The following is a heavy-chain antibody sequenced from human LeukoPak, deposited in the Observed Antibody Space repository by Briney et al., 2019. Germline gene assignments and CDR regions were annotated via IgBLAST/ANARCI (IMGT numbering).Heavy chain of an antibody. V-gene: IGHV1-18*01. CDR3: ARVATIFGVVIPNAEYFQH. CDR1: GYTFTSYG. J-gene: IGHJ1*01. D-gene: IGHD3-3*01. Sequence: GASVKVSCKASGYTFTSYGISWVRQAPGQGLEWMGWISAYNGNTNYAQKLQGRVTMTTDTSTSTAYMELRSLRSDDTAVYYRARVATIFGVVIPNAEYFQHWGQGTLVTVSS. CDR2: ISAYNGNT.